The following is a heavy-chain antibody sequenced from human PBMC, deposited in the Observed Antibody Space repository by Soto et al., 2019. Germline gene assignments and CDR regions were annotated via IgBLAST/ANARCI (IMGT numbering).Heavy chain of an antibody. Sequence: GESLKISCKGSGYSFTSYWIGWVRQMPGKGLEWMGIIYPGDSDTRYSPSFQGQVTISADKSISTAYLQWSSLKASDTAMYYCSLLPRSGGYYYDMDVWGQGTTVTFSS. V-gene: IGHV5-51*01. CDR2: IYPGDSDT. J-gene: IGHJ6*02. CDR1: GYSFTSYW. CDR3: SLLPRSGGYYYDMDV. D-gene: IGHD6-13*01.